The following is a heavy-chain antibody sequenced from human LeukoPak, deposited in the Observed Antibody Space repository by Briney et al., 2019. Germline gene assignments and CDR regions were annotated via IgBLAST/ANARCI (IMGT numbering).Heavy chain of an antibody. J-gene: IGHJ4*02. CDR3: AASYGSGSYDNNFDY. V-gene: IGHV3-21*01. CDR2: ITSSSSYI. CDR1: GFTFRSYS. D-gene: IGHD3-10*01. Sequence: PGGSLRLSCAASGFTFRSYSMNWVRHAPGKGLEWVSFITSSSSYIYYADSVKGRFIISRDNAKNSLYLQMNSLRAEDTAVYYCAASYGSGSYDNNFDYWGQGTLVTVSS.